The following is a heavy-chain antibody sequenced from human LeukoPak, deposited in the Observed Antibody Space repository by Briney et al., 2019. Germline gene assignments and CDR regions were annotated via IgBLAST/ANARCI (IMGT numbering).Heavy chain of an antibody. J-gene: IGHJ5*02. CDR2: ISRNSVTI. D-gene: IGHD3-16*01. CDR1: GFTLHDYA. V-gene: IGHV3-9*03. Sequence: GGSLRLSCVASGFTLHDYAMHWVRQAPGKGLEWVSGISRNSVTIDYANSVKGRFTIFRDNAKNSLYLQMNSLEPEDLGLYYCATSKGGGGFDPWGQGTLVTVSS. CDR3: ATSKGGGGFDP.